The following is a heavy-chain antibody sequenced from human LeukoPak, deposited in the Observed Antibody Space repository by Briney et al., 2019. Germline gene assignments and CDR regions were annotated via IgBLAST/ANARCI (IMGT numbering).Heavy chain of an antibody. Sequence: ASVKVSCKASGGTFSSYAISWVRQAPGQGLEWMGGIIPIFGAANYAQKSQGRVTITADESTSTAYMELSSLRSEDTAVYYCARDQHWSAPYFDYWGQGTLVTVSS. D-gene: IGHD3-3*01. CDR1: GGTFSSYA. CDR3: ARDQHWSAPYFDY. J-gene: IGHJ4*02. V-gene: IGHV1-69*13. CDR2: IIPIFGAA.